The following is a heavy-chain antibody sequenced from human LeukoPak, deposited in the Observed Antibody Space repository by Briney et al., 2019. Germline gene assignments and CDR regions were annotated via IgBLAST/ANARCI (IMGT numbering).Heavy chain of an antibody. D-gene: IGHD3-22*01. CDR1: GGSISSYY. CDR2: FYYSGRT. CDR3: AISDYYDGVGWGFDI. J-gene: IGHJ3*02. Sequence: SETLSLTCTVSGGSISSYYWSWIRQPPGKGLEWIGYFYYSGRTNYNPSIKSRVTISVDTSKNQFSLKLSSVTAADTAVYYCAISDYYDGVGWGFDIWGQGTMVTVSS. V-gene: IGHV4-59*01.